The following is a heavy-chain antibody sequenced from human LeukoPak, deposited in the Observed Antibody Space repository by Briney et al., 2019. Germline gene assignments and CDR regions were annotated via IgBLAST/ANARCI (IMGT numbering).Heavy chain of an antibody. Sequence: GGSLRLSCEASGFSFSRSWMSWVRQGPGKGLEWVDTINRDGSEKYYVDSAKGRFTISRDNAKNSLYLQMNSLRAEDTAVYYCARSSLPHWGQGTLVTVSS. V-gene: IGHV3-7*01. J-gene: IGHJ4*02. CDR1: GFSFSRSW. CDR2: INRDGSEK. CDR3: ARSSLPH.